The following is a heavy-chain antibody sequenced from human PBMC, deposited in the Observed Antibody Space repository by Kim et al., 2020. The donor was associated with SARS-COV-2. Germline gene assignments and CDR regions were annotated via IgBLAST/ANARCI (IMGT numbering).Heavy chain of an antibody. CDR1: GYTFTGYY. CDR3: ARDHGLRFLEWLPYDAFDI. V-gene: IGHV1-2*06. CDR2: INPNSGGT. J-gene: IGHJ3*02. Sequence: ASVKVSCKASGYTFTGYYMHWVRQAPGQGLEWMGRINPNSGGTNYAQKFQGRVTMTRDTSISTAYMELSRLRSDDTAVYYCARDHGLRFLEWLPYDAFDIWGQGTMVTVSS. D-gene: IGHD3-3*01.